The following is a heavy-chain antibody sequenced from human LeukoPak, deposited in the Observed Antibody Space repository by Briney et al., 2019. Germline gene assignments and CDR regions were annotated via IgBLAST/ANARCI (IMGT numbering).Heavy chain of an antibody. V-gene: IGHV1-18*04. J-gene: IGHJ4*02. Sequence: ASVKVSCKASGYTFTRYYMHWVRQAPGQGFEWMGRITAFNGNRNYAQKLQGRLTMTADTPTRTVYMALRRLRCDDTALSFCAREDCSGGSCYLAYWGQGTLVTVSS. D-gene: IGHD2-15*01. CDR3: AREDCSGGSCYLAY. CDR2: ITAFNGNR. CDR1: GYTFTRYY.